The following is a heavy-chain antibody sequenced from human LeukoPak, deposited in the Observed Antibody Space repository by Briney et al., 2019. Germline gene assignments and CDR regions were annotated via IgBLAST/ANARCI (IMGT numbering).Heavy chain of an antibody. CDR1: GGSISSYY. CDR2: VYYSGNT. CDR3: ARQSLGPSRSGTSNIWFDP. V-gene: IGHV4-59*08. Sequence: SETLSLTCTVSGGSISSYYWSWIRQPPGKGLEWIGFVYYSGNTNYNPSLKSRVTISVDTPKNQFSLRLSSVTAADTAVYYCARQSLGPSRSGTSNIWFDPWGQGTLVTVSS. D-gene: IGHD3-10*01. J-gene: IGHJ5*02.